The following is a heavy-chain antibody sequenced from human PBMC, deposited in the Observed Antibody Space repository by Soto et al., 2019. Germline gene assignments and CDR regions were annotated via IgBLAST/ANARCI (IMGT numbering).Heavy chain of an antibody. Sequence: GGSLRLSCAASGFTFSSYAMSWVRQAPGKGLEWVSAISGSGGSTYYADSVKGRFTISRDNSKNTLYLQMNSLRAEDTAVYYCAKDSYYDDLWVRYFDYWGQGTLVTVSS. CDR1: GFTFSSYA. CDR2: ISGSGGST. CDR3: AKDSYYDDLWVRYFDY. J-gene: IGHJ4*02. D-gene: IGHD3-22*01. V-gene: IGHV3-23*01.